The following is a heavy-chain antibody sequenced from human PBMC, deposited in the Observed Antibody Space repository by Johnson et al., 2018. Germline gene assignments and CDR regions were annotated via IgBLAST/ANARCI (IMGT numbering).Heavy chain of an antibody. D-gene: IGHD1-26*01. V-gene: IGHV3-30*18. CDR2: TSYDGNNK. CDR1: RFTFSDYG. Sequence: QVQLVESGGGVVQXGRSXRLXCAASRFTFSDYGMHWVRQAPGKGLEWVAVTSYDGNNKYYADSVKGRFTISRDNSKNTLYLQMNSLRAEDTAVYYCAKGGGGYPNYYYMDVWGKGTTVTVSS. J-gene: IGHJ6*03. CDR3: AKGGGGYPNYYYMDV.